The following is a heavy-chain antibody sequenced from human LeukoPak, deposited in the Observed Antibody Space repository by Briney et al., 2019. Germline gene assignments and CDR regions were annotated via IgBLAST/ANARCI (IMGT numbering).Heavy chain of an antibody. D-gene: IGHD3-3*01. Sequence: SETLSLTCTVSGGSISSYYWSWIRQPAGKGLEWIGRIYTSGSTNYNPSLKSRVTMSVDRSKNQFSLKLSSVTAADTAVYYCARENQERFLEWLIDYWGQGTLVTVSS. CDR1: GGSISSYY. J-gene: IGHJ4*02. V-gene: IGHV4-4*07. CDR3: ARENQERFLEWLIDY. CDR2: IYTSGST.